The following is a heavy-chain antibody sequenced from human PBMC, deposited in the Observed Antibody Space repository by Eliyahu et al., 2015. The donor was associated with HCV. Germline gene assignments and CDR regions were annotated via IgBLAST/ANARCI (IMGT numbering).Heavy chain of an antibody. J-gene: IGHJ3*02. V-gene: IGHV1-2*02. CDR3: AKISLFSTSSGLRYGFDI. Sequence: QVQLVQSGAEVKKPGASVKVSCRASGYTFSDSYIHWARQAPGQGLEWMGWMNPDSGATNFAQKFEGRATMSSDTSISTVYMELNRLRSDDTAIYYCAKISLFSTSSGLRYGFDIWGQGTMVSVSS. CDR2: MNPDSGAT. CDR1: GYTFSDSY. D-gene: IGHD2-2*01.